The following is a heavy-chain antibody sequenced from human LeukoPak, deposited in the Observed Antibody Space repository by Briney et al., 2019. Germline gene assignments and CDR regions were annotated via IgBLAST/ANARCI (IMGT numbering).Heavy chain of an antibody. CDR1: GGSISSGGYY. V-gene: IGHV4-31*03. D-gene: IGHD1-26*01. J-gene: IGHJ4*02. CDR2: IYYSGST. Sequence: SQTLSLTCTVSGGSISSGGYYWSWIRQHPGKGLEWIGYIYYSGSTNYNPSLKSRVTISVDTSRNQFSLKLSSVTAADTAVYYCARSIVGAIGFDYWGQGTLVTVSS. CDR3: ARSIVGAIGFDY.